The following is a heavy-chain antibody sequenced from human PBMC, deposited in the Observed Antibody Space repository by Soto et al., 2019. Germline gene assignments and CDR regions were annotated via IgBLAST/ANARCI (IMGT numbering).Heavy chain of an antibody. V-gene: IGHV3-48*01. D-gene: IGHD6-19*01. Sequence: EVQLVESGGGLVQPGGSLRLSCAASGFTFSSYSMNWVRQAPGKGLEWVSYISSSSSTIYYADSVKGRFTISRDNAKNSLYLQMNSLRAEDAAVYYCARDLQGWLGGGDYWGQGTLVTVSS. CDR3: ARDLQGWLGGGDY. CDR1: GFTFSSYS. CDR2: ISSSSSTI. J-gene: IGHJ4*02.